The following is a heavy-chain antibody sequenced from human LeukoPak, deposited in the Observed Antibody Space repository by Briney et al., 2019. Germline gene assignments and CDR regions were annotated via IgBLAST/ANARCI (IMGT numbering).Heavy chain of an antibody. J-gene: IGHJ4*02. D-gene: IGHD4-11*01. Sequence: VASVKVSCKVSGYTLTELSMHWVRQAPGKGLEWMGGFDPEDGETIYAQKFQGRVTMTEDTSTDTAYMELSSLRSEDTAVYYCATDLTSYSTSNSDYWGQGTLVTVSS. CDR3: ATDLTSYSTSNSDY. V-gene: IGHV1-24*01. CDR2: FDPEDGET. CDR1: GYTLTELS.